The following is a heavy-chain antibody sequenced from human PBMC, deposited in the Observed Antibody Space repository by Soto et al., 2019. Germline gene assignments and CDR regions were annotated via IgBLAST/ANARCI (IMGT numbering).Heavy chain of an antibody. Sequence: VGSLRLSCAASGLTFSGHWMTWVRQTPGEGLQWVAAIKPDGSEAFYVDSVKGRFTISRDNARNSLFLQMDSLRAEDTAVYYCTSRPSGMTYHAVFDFWGQGTLVTVSS. V-gene: IGHV3-7*03. CDR1: GLTFSGHW. CDR3: TSRPSGMTYHAVFDF. CDR2: IKPDGSEA. J-gene: IGHJ4*02. D-gene: IGHD2-21*02.